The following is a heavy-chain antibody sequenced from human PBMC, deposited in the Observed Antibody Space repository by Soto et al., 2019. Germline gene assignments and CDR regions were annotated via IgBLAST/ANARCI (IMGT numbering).Heavy chain of an antibody. CDR1: GFTFSSYW. CDR3: ARGALGSYYNDY. D-gene: IGHD3-10*01. V-gene: IGHV3-74*01. Sequence: EVQLVESGGGLVQSGGSLRLSCAASGFTFSSYWIHWVRQAPGKGLVWVSRIKGDEISTNYADSVKGRFTISRDNAKDTVFLQMSDLRAEDTAAYYCARGALGSYYNDYWGQGILVTVSS. CDR2: IKGDEIST. J-gene: IGHJ4*02.